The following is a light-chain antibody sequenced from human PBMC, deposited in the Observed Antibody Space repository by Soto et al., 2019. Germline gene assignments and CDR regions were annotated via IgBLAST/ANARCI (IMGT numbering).Light chain of an antibody. Sequence: QSVLTQPASVSGSPGQSITISCTGTSRDVGGYNYVSWYQQYPGKAPKLMIYGVTNRPSGVSNRFSGSKTGNTASLTISGLQAEDEAYYYCFSHRRGDSHVFGTGTKV. CDR3: FSHRRGDSHV. CDR1: SRDVGGYNY. V-gene: IGLV2-14*01. CDR2: GVT. J-gene: IGLJ1*01.